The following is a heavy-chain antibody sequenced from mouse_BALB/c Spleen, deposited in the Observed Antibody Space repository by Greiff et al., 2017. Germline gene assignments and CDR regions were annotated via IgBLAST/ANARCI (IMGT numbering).Heavy chain of an antibody. CDR2: IRLKSNNYAT. V-gene: IGHV6-6*02. J-gene: IGHJ4*01. Sequence: DVMLVESGGGLVQPGGSMKLSCVASGFTFSNYWMNWVRQSPEKGLEWVAEIRLKSNNYATHYAESVKGRFTISRDDSKSSVYLQMNNLRAEDTGIYYCTGYGYVLYAMDYWGQGTSVTVSS. CDR3: TGYGYVLYAMDY. D-gene: IGHD2-2*01. CDR1: GFTFSNYW.